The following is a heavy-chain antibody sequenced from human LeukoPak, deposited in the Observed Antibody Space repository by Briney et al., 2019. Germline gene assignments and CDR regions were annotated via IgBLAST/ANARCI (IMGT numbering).Heavy chain of an antibody. V-gene: IGHV4-34*01. D-gene: IGHD3-22*01. J-gene: IGHJ6*03. CDR1: GGSFSGYY. Sequence: SETLSLTCAVYGGSFSGYYWSWIRQPPGTGLEWMGEINHSGSTNYNPSITSRVTISVDTSKTQFSLNLRSVTAADTALYYSAGSSEGRYYYESSGFSYYYYYMDVWGKGTTVTISS. CDR3: AGSSEGRYYYESSGFSYYYYYMDV. CDR2: INHSGST.